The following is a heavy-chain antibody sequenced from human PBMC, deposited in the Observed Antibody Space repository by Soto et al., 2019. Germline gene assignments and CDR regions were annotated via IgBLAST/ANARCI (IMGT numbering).Heavy chain of an antibody. CDR2: IIPNLGIA. D-gene: IGHD6-19*01. CDR3: ARCSHNRGWYAN. Sequence: SVKVSCKASGGTFGSYTISWVRQAPGQGLEWMGRIIPNLGIANYAQKFQGRVTITADKSTSTAYMELSSLRSEDTAVYYCARCSHNRGWYANWGQGTLVTGSS. CDR1: GGTFGSYT. V-gene: IGHV1-69*02. J-gene: IGHJ4*02.